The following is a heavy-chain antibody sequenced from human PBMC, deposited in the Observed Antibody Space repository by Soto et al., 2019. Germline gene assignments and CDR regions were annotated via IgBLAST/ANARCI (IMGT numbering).Heavy chain of an antibody. D-gene: IGHD3-10*01. CDR2: INDSGDI. CDR1: GGSFSGYQ. CDR3: ARGLILWLGELSRRWGYYYYMDV. J-gene: IGHJ6*03. V-gene: IGHV4-34*01. Sequence: QVQLQQWGAGLLKPSETLSLTCAVYGGSFSGYQWSWIRQTPGKGLEWIGGINDSGDINYNPSLKSRVTILVASRKMQISLRMSSVTAADTAVYYCARGLILWLGELSRRWGYYYYMDVWGKGTTVTVSS.